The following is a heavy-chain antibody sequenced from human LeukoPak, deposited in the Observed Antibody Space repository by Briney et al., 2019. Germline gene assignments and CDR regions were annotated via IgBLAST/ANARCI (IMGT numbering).Heavy chain of an antibody. CDR1: GFTFSSYG. J-gene: IGHJ4*02. D-gene: IGHD3-10*01. Sequence: GGPLRLSCAASGFTFSSYGMQWVRQAPGKGLEWVAVIWYDGSNKYYADSVKGRFTISRDNSKNTLYLQMNSLIAEDTAVYYCARRLLRSSGTFYPPLGGWGQGTLVTVSS. CDR3: ARRLLRSSGTFYPPLGG. CDR2: IWYDGSNK. V-gene: IGHV3-33*01.